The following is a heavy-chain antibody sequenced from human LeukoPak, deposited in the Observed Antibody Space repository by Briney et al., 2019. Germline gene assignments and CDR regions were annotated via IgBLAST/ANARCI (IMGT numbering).Heavy chain of an antibody. Sequence: SETLSLTCAVSGGSMSSSNWWSWVRQPPGKGLEWIGEIYHSGSTNYNPSHKSRVTISVDKSKNQFSLKLSSVTAADTAVYYCARRDYYDSSGYYFNYWGQGTLVPVSS. V-gene: IGHV4-4*02. D-gene: IGHD3-22*01. CDR3: ARRDYYDSSGYYFNY. J-gene: IGHJ4*02. CDR1: GGSMSSSNW. CDR2: IYHSGST.